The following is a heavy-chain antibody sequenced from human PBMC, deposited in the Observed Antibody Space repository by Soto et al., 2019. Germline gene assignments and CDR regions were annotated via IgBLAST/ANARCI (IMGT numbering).Heavy chain of an antibody. CDR1: GGTFSSYA. CDR2: IIPIFGTA. Sequence: ASVKVSFKASGGTFSSYAISWVRHAPGQGLEWMGGIIPIFGTANYAQKFQGRVTITADKSTSTAYMELSSLRSEDTAVYYCARVGSWDYDILTGYQQLYYYGMDVWGQGTTVTVSS. V-gene: IGHV1-69*06. CDR3: ARVGSWDYDILTGYQQLYYYGMDV. D-gene: IGHD3-9*01. J-gene: IGHJ6*02.